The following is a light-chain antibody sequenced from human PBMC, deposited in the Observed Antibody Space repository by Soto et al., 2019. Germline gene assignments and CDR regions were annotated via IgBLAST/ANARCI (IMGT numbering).Light chain of an antibody. CDR1: SSDVGGYNY. CDR2: DVS. V-gene: IGLV2-11*01. Sequence: QSALTQPRSVSGSAGQSVTISCTGTSSDVGGYNYVSWYQQHPGKAPKLMIYDVSKRPSGVPDRFSGSKSGNTASLTISGLQAEDEADYYCYSYADSYSQVVFGAGTTLTVL. CDR3: YSYADSYSQVV. J-gene: IGLJ2*01.